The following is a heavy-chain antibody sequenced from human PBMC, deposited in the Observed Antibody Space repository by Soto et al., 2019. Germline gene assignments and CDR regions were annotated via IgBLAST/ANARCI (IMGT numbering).Heavy chain of an antibody. Sequence: QVKLVESGGGVVQPGRSLRLSCAASGFNFNTYGMHWVRQAPGKGLEWVAVISYDGSNKYYADSVKGRFTISRDNSKNTLYLQMNSLRAEDTAVYYCARDGYCSGGSCYSVPVFDYWGQGTLVTVSS. CDR2: ISYDGSNK. CDR3: ARDGYCSGGSCYSVPVFDY. V-gene: IGHV3-30*03. J-gene: IGHJ4*02. CDR1: GFNFNTYG. D-gene: IGHD2-15*01.